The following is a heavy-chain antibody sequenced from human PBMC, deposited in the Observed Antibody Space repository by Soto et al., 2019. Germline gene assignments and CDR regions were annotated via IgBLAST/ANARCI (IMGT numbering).Heavy chain of an antibody. CDR3: ARHKYGYGLQY. CDR1: GYSISSENYS. Sequence: LETLSLTCTFSGYSISSENYSWGWIRQPPGKGLEWIGAISYGGSAYHNSSLKSRVTIYRDTFKNQFSLNLNSVTAADTAIYYCARHKYGYGLQYWGQGALVTVSS. CDR2: ISYGGSA. V-gene: IGHV4-39*01. D-gene: IGHD5-18*01. J-gene: IGHJ4*02.